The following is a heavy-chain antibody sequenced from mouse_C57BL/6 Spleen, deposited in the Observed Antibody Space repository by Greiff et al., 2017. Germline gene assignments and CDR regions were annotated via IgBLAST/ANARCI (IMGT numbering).Heavy chain of an antibody. CDR3: ASGNYYAMDY. CDR2: ISSGSSTI. D-gene: IGHD2-1*01. Sequence: EVKLLESGGGLVKPGGSLKLSCAASGFTFSDYGMHWVRQAPEKGLEWVAYISSGSSTIYYADKVKGRFTISRDNAKNTLFLQMTSLRSEDTAMYYCASGNYYAMDYWGQGTSVTVSS. CDR1: GFTFSDYG. J-gene: IGHJ4*01. V-gene: IGHV5-17*01.